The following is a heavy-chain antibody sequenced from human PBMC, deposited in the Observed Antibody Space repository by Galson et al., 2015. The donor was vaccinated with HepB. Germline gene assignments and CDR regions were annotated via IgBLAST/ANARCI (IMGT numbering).Heavy chain of an antibody. CDR3: ARPDPYSSSWNVLH. CDR1: GYIFINYW. J-gene: IGHJ4*02. Sequence: QSCAEVTKPGESLTNSFPGSGYIFINYWTGWVRQVPGKGLERMGIIDPADSDNKYSPSFQGQVTISADKSINTAYLQWSSLKASDSAIYYCARPDPYSSSWNVLHRGQGTLVTVSS. D-gene: IGHD6-13*01. CDR2: IDPADSDN. V-gene: IGHV5-51*01.